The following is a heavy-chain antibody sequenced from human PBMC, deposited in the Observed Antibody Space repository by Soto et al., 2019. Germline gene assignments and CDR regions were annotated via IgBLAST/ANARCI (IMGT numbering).Heavy chain of an antibody. CDR3: AREAAAVSYYKPFDA. Sequence: EVQLVESGGDVVWPGGSLRLSCAASGFSFEDYGMSWVRQVPGKGLEWVSNINWNGDRTGYADSVKGRFTISRDNAKNSLFLQMKSLRPEDTALYYCAREAAAVSYYKPFDAWGQGSLVTVSS. V-gene: IGHV3-20*04. D-gene: IGHD3-10*01. CDR1: GFSFEDYG. CDR2: INWNGDRT. J-gene: IGHJ5*02.